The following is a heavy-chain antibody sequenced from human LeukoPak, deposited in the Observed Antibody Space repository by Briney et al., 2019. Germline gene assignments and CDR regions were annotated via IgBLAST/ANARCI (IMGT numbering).Heavy chain of an antibody. CDR3: ARSGTGYCSGGSCYEAYPHYFDY. Sequence: PSQTLSLTCTVSGGSISSGSYYWNWIRQPAGKGLEWIGRIYTSGSTNYNPSLKSRFTMSVDTSKNQFSLKLSSVTAADTAVYYCARSGTGYCSGGSCYEAYPHYFDYWGQGTLVTVSS. CDR1: GGSISSGSYY. J-gene: IGHJ4*02. D-gene: IGHD2-15*01. V-gene: IGHV4-61*02. CDR2: IYTSGST.